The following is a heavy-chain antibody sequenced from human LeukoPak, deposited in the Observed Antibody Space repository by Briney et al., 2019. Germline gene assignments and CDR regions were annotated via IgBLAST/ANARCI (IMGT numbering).Heavy chain of an antibody. CDR1: GFTFTSYW. V-gene: IGHV3-74*03. J-gene: IGHJ4*02. CDR3: ATGGSSGWYHFEY. Sequence: GGSLRLSCAASGFTFTSYWMHWVRQAPGKGLVWVSLINSDGSTTKYADSVKGRFTMSRDNAKNTLYLEMNSLRGEDTAVYYCATGGSSGWYHFEYWGQGTLVTASS. D-gene: IGHD6-19*01. CDR2: INSDGSTT.